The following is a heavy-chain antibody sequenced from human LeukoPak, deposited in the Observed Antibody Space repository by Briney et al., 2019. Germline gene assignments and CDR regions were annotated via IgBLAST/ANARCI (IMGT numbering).Heavy chain of an antibody. J-gene: IGHJ4*02. Sequence: GGSLRLSCAASGFTFSSYGMHWVRQAPGKGLEWVAVISYDGSNKYYADSVKGRFTISRDNSKNTLYLQMNSLGAEDTAVYYCAKILGSYEGLFDYWGQGTLVTVSS. D-gene: IGHD1-26*01. CDR2: ISYDGSNK. CDR1: GFTFSSYG. CDR3: AKILGSYEGLFDY. V-gene: IGHV3-30*18.